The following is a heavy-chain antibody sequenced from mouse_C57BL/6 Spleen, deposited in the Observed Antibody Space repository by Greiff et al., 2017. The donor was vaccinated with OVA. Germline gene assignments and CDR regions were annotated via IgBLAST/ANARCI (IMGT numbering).Heavy chain of an antibody. CDR2: IHPNSGST. J-gene: IGHJ4*01. V-gene: IGHV1-64*01. Sequence: VKLQQPGAELVKPGASVKLSCKASGYTFTSYWMHWVKQRPGQGLEWIGMIHPNSGSTNYNEKFKSKATLTVDKSSSTAYMQLSSLTSEDSAVYYCARPTVVRYAMDYWGQGTSVTVSS. CDR3: ARPTVVRYAMDY. CDR1: GYTFTSYW. D-gene: IGHD1-1*01.